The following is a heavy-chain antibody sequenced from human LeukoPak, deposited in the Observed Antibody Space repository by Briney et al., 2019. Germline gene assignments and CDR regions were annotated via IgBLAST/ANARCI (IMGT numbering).Heavy chain of an antibody. Sequence: SGGSLRLSCAASGFTFSSYAMSWVRQAPGKGLEWVSAISGGGGSTYYADSVKGRFTISRDNSKNTLYLQMNSLRAEDTAVYYCARAPMVRGLWVDYWGQGTLVTVSS. CDR2: ISGGGGST. CDR1: GFTFSSYA. CDR3: ARAPMVRGLWVDY. J-gene: IGHJ4*02. D-gene: IGHD3-10*01. V-gene: IGHV3-23*01.